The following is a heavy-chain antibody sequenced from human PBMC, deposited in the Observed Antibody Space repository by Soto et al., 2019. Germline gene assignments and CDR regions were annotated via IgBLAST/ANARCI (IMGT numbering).Heavy chain of an antibody. V-gene: IGHV4-59*01. CDR3: ARGIAAAGTGYYYGMDV. D-gene: IGHD6-13*01. J-gene: IGHJ6*02. Sequence: SETLSLTCTVSGGSISSYYWSWIRQPPGKGLEWIGYIYYSGSTNYNPSLKSRVTISVDTSKNQFSLKLSSATAADTAVYYCARGIAAAGTGYYYGMDVWGQGTTVTVS. CDR2: IYYSGST. CDR1: GGSISSYY.